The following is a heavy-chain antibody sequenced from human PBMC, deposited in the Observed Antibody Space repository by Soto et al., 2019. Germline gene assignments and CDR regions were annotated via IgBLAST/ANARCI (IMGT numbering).Heavy chain of an antibody. CDR2: IPQDGVDG. D-gene: IGHD2-21*02. J-gene: IGHJ6*02. CDR3: ARDHLILPAHDFFYGSDV. V-gene: IGHV3-7*03. Sequence: PGGSLRLSCEVSGFTFSMYSMSWVRQSPGKGLEWVAKIPQDGVDGHYADSVKGRCTISRDNGKNSLYLQLNNLRAEDAAVDYCARDHLILPAHDFFYGSDVWGRGATVTVSS. CDR1: GFTFSMYS.